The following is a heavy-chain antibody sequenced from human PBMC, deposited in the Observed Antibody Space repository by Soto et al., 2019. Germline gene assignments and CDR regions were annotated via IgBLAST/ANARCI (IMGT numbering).Heavy chain of an antibody. CDR1: GFTFSSYG. CDR3: AKGLPMGY. V-gene: IGHV3-30*18. CDR2: ISYDGSNK. J-gene: IGHJ4*02. Sequence: LRLSCAASGFTFSSYGMHWVRQAPGKGLEWVAVISYDGSNKYYADSVKGRFTIPRDNSKNTLYLQMNSLRAEDTAVYYCAKGLPMGYWGQGTLVTVSS.